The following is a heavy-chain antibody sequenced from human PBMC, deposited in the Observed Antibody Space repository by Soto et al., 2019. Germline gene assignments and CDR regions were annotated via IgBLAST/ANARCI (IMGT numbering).Heavy chain of an antibody. CDR3: AVWGTTWGLDV. CDR2: TSYDGSDK. D-gene: IGHD2-21*01. V-gene: IGHV3-30*19. CDR1: GFTFRSYV. J-gene: IGHJ1*01. Sequence: QVQLVESGGGVVQPGTSLRVSCVGSGFTFRSYVIHWVRQAPGKGLEWVALTSYDGSDKYYGDSVRGRFTISRDNSRNTVDLQMDRLRLEYTALYYCAVWGTTWGLDVWGQGTLVSVSS.